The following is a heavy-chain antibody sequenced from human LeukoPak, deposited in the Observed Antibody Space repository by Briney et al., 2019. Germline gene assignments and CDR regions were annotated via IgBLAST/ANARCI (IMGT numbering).Heavy chain of an antibody. CDR1: GYTFSGHY. J-gene: IGHJ4*02. D-gene: IGHD3-22*01. V-gene: IGHV1-2*02. CDR3: ARGSNYYDSSGLY. Sequence: VAPVKVSCKASGYTFSGHYVHWVRQAPGQGLEWMGWINPNSGGTNYAQKFQGRVTMTRDTSISTAYMELSRLRSDDTAVYYCARGSNYYDSSGLYWGQGTLVTVSS. CDR2: INPNSGGT.